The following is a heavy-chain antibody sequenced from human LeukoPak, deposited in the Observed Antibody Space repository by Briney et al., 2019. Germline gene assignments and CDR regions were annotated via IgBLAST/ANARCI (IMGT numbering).Heavy chain of an antibody. CDR2: INPGNGNT. CDR3: ANWAGPPAGYFSAPLDY. D-gene: IGHD6-19*01. J-gene: IGHJ4*02. V-gene: IGHV1-3*01. Sequence: ASVKVSCKASGCTLTDHDLHWVRQAPGQRLEWMGWINPGNGNTKYSQKFQGRVTITRDTSASTAYMELSSLTSADTAVYYCANWAGPPAGYFSAPLDYWGQGTLVTVSS. CDR1: GCTLTDHD.